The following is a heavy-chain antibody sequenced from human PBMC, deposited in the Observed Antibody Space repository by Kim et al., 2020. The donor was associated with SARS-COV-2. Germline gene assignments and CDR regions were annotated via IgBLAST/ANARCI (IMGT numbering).Heavy chain of an antibody. D-gene: IGHD2-2*01. Sequence: GGSLRLSCAASGFTFSSYSMNWVRQAPGKGLEWVSSISSSSGYIYYADSVKGRFTISRDNAKNSLYLQMNSLSAEDTAVYYCARAPGCSSISCYSYYYYYMDVWGKGTTVTVSS. J-gene: IGHJ6*03. CDR2: ISSSSGYI. V-gene: IGHV3-21*01. CDR3: ARAPGCSSISCYSYYYYYMDV. CDR1: GFTFSSYS.